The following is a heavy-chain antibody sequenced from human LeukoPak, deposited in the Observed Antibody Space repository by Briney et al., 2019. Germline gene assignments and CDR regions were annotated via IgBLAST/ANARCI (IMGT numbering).Heavy chain of an antibody. CDR1: GGSFSGYY. V-gene: IGHV4-34*01. CDR3: ARGITMSY. Sequence: SETLSLTCAVYGGSFSGYYWSWIRQPPGKGLEWIGEINHSGSTNYNPSLKSRVTISVDTSKNQFSLKLSSVTAAGTAVYYCARGITMSYWGQGTLVTVSS. J-gene: IGHJ4*02. D-gene: IGHD3-22*01. CDR2: INHSGST.